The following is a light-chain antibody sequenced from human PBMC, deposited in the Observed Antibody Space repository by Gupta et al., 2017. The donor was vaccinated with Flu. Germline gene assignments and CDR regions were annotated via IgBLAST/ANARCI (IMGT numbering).Light chain of an antibody. CDR2: GVT. CDR3: ISYIRTSFF. Sequence: QSALTQPASVSGSPGQSITIPCTGTNSDIGDYTSVSWYQHHSGKAPKLLIYGVTNRTSGVSDRFSGATSGNTASLTISGLHADDEADYYCISYIRTSFFFGSGTTVTV. CDR1: NSDIGDYTS. J-gene: IGLJ1*01. V-gene: IGLV2-14*01.